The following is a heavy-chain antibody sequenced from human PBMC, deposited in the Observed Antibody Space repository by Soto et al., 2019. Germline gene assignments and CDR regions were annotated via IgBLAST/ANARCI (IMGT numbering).Heavy chain of an antibody. CDR1: GGSISSYY. CDR2: IYYSGST. Sequence: ASETLSLTCTVSGGSISSYYWSWIRQPPGKGLEWIGYIYYSGSTNYNPPLKSRVTISVDTSKNQFSLKLSSVTAADTAVYYCARGYSGYGFDYWGQGTLVTVSS. D-gene: IGHD5-12*01. CDR3: ARGYSGYGFDY. J-gene: IGHJ4*02. V-gene: IGHV4-59*01.